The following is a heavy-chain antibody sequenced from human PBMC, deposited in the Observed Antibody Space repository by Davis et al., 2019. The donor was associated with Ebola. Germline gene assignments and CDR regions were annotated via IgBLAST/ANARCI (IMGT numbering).Heavy chain of an antibody. V-gene: IGHV7-4-1*02. J-gene: IGHJ6*04. Sequence: ASVKVSCKASGYTFTSYAMNWVRQAPGQGLEWMGWINTNTGNPTYAQGFTGRFVFSLDTSVSTAYLQISSLKAEDTAVYYCAREDVVVPAARAYYYYGMDVWGKGTTVTVSS. CDR2: INTNTGNP. CDR3: AREDVVVPAARAYYYYGMDV. CDR1: GYTFTSYA. D-gene: IGHD2-2*01.